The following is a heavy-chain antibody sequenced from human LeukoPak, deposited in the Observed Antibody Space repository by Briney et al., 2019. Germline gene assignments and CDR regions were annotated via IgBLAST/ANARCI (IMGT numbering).Heavy chain of an antibody. D-gene: IGHD3-22*01. Sequence: ASVKVSCKASGYTFTSYDINWVRQATGQGLEWMGWMNPNSGNTGYAQKFQGRVTMTRDTSTSTVYMELSSLRSEDTAVYYCARGYDSSGYYLNYYSYYYMDVWGKGTTVTISS. CDR2: MNPNSGNT. J-gene: IGHJ6*03. CDR1: GYTFTSYD. V-gene: IGHV1-8*01. CDR3: ARGYDSSGYYLNYYSYYYMDV.